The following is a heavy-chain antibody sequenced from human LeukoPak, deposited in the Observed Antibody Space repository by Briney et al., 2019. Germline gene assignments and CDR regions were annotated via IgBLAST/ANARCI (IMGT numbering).Heavy chain of an antibody. CDR1: EYTFTSYG. J-gene: IGHJ4*02. CDR2: INAYIVNT. Sequence: ASVKVSCTASEYTFTSYGISWVRQAPGQGLEWMGWINAYIVNTNYAQKLQGRVTMTTETSTSTAYMELRSLRSHDTAVYYCARGRGYSYGFLFWGQGTLVTVSS. D-gene: IGHD5-18*01. CDR3: ARGRGYSYGFLF. V-gene: IGHV1-18*01.